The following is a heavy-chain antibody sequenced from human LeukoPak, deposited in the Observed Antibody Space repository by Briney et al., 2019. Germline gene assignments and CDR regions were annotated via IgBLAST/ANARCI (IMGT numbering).Heavy chain of an antibody. Sequence: SETLSLTCAVNGGSLSDYYWNWIRQPPGKGLEWIGEINHSGTTNYNPSLKSRVTISVDTSKNQFSLKLSSVTAADTAVYYCAIKRPADPLGAFDIWGQGTMVTVSS. CDR1: GGSLSDYY. J-gene: IGHJ3*02. D-gene: IGHD2-2*01. CDR2: INHSGTT. V-gene: IGHV4-34*01. CDR3: AIKRPADPLGAFDI.